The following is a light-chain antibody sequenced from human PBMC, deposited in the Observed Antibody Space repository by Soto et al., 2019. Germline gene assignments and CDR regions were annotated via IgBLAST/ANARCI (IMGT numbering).Light chain of an antibody. CDR3: AAWDDSLNGVV. Sequence: QSVLTQPPSASGTPGQRVTISCSGSSSNIGNNTVNWYQQLPGTAPKLLIYSNNQRPSGVPDRFSGSKSGTSASLAISGLQSEDEADYYCAAWDDSLNGVVFGGGPKLTVL. CDR2: SNN. J-gene: IGLJ2*01. V-gene: IGLV1-44*01. CDR1: SSNIGNNT.